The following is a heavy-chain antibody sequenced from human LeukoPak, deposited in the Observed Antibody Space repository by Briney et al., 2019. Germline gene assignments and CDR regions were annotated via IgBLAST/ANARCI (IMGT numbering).Heavy chain of an antibody. CDR2: INPNSGGT. J-gene: IGHJ4*02. CDR3: ARDSDWGFDY. D-gene: IGHD7-27*01. V-gene: IGHV1-2*02. Sequence: ASVKVSCKASGYTFTNYGIIWVRQAPGQGLEWMGWINPNSGGTDYAQKFQGRVTMTRDTSISTAYMELSRLRSDDTAVYYCARDSDWGFDYWGQGTLVTVSS. CDR1: GYTFTNYG.